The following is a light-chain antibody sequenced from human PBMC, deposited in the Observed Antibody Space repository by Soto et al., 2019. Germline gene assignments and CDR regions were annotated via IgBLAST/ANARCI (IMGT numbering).Light chain of an antibody. CDR3: QKYNSAPLT. CDR1: QAISNL. Sequence: DLEMTQSPNSVSASVGDRVTVTCRASQAISNLLAWYRQKPGQAPELLVYGASTLQSGVPPRFSGSGSGTDFTLTISSLQPEDVAAYYCQKYNSAPLTFGGGTKVDIK. J-gene: IGKJ4*01. V-gene: IGKV1-12*01. CDR2: GAS.